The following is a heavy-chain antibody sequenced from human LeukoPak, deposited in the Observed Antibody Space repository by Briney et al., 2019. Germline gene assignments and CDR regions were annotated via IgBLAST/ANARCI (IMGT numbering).Heavy chain of an antibody. D-gene: IGHD5-18*01. J-gene: IGHJ4*02. CDR2: ISSNGGST. V-gene: IGHV3-64D*06. CDR1: GFTFSSYA. Sequence: GGSLRLSCSASGFTFSSYAMHWVRQAPGKGLEYVSAISSNGGSTYYADSVKGRFTISRDNSKNTLYLQMSSLRAEATAVYYCVKDDVDTAMVTGCFDYWGQGTLVTVSS. CDR3: VKDDVDTAMVTGCFDY.